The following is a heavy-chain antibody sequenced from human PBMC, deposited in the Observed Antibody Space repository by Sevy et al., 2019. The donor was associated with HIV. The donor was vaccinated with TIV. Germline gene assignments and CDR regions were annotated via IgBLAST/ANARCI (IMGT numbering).Heavy chain of an antibody. Sequence: ASVKVSCKASGYTFTSYGISWVRQAPGQGLEWMGWISAYNGNTNYAQKLQGRVTMTTDTSTSTAYMELRSLRSDDTAVYYCARYKRACSGASCYVGGGYWGQGTLVTVSS. J-gene: IGHJ4*02. V-gene: IGHV1-18*01. CDR2: ISAYNGNT. CDR1: GYTFTSYG. D-gene: IGHD2-15*01. CDR3: ARYKRACSGASCYVGGGY.